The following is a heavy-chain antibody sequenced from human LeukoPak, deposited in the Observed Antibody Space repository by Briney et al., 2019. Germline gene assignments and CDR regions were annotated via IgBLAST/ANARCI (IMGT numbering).Heavy chain of an antibody. CDR2: FFYPGNV. V-gene: IGHV4-39*07. J-gene: IGHJ5*02. Sequence: PSETLSLTCDVSGGSISSATTYYWGWIRQPPGKGLEWLGTFFYPGNVYYTPSLKSRITISVDKSKSQVSLKLSSVTAADTAVYYCARGGSCSSTSCYAILGFDPWGQGTLVTVSS. CDR1: GGSISSATTYY. D-gene: IGHD2-2*01. CDR3: ARGGSCSSTSCYAILGFDP.